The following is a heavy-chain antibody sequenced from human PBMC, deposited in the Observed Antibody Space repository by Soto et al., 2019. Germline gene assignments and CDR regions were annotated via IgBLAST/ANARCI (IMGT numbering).Heavy chain of an antibody. V-gene: IGHV5-10-1*01. CDR3: AREGNRLPKDYYNGMDV. CDR2: IDPSDSYT. D-gene: IGHD1-1*01. CDR1: GYSFTSYW. J-gene: IGHJ6*02. Sequence: HGESLKISCKGSGYSFTSYWISWVRQMPGKGLEWMGRIDPSDSYTNYSPSFQGHVTISADKSISTAYLQWSSLKASDTAMYYCAREGNRLPKDYYNGMDVWGQGTTVTVSS.